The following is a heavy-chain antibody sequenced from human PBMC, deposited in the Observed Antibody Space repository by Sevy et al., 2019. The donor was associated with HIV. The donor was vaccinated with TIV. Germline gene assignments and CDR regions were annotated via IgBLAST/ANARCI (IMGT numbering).Heavy chain of an antibody. D-gene: IGHD3-10*01. CDR1: GFTFSNYA. V-gene: IGHV3-30*03. Sequence: GGSLRLSCVASGFTFSNYAMHWVRQAPGKGLEWVALISYEETKKYYRDSVKGRFTISRDNSRSTLYLEMSSLRAEETALYYCAGVKRLWMVLEVAYYYYGMDVWGQGTTVTVSS. CDR3: AGVKRLWMVLEVAYYYYGMDV. CDR2: ISYEETKK. J-gene: IGHJ6*02.